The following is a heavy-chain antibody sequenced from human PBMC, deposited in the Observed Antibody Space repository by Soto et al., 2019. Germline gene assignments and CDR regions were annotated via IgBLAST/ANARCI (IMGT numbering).Heavy chain of an antibody. CDR3: AREPAPRMGYSPMGHCYY. J-gene: IGHJ4*02. V-gene: IGHV4-31*03. CDR2: IYYSGSN. Sequence: QVQLQESGPGLVKPSQTLSLTCTVSGGSISSGGYYWSWIRQHPGKGLEWIGYIYYSGSNYYNPSHNSRVTISVDTSKNQFSLKRTSVTASDTAVYYCAREPAPRMGYSPMGHCYYLGQGTLVTVSS. D-gene: IGHD3-10*01. CDR1: GGSISSGGYY.